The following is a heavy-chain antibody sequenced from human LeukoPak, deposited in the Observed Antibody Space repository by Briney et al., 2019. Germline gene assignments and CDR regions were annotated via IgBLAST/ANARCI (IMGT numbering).Heavy chain of an antibody. CDR2: IKQDGSDK. CDR3: ARVLPDASRDY. V-gene: IGHV3-7*01. J-gene: IGHJ4*02. D-gene: IGHD2-2*01. CDR1: GFTFSNYW. Sequence: GGSLTLSCAASGFTFSNYWMRWVRQAPGTGLEGVANIKQDGSDKFYVHSVKGRFTISRDNAKNSMYLQMSSLRAEDTAIYYCARVLPDASRDYWGQGTLVTVSS.